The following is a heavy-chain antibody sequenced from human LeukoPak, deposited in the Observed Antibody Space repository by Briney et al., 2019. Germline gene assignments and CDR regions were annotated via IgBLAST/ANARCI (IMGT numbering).Heavy chain of an antibody. CDR2: IYYSGST. J-gene: IGHJ5*02. CDR3: ARSELSTVTFGNWFDP. CDR1: GGSISSGGYS. V-gene: IGHV4-31*03. D-gene: IGHD4-17*01. Sequence: PSETLSLTCTVSGGSISSGGYSWSWIRQHPGKGLEWIGYIYYSGSTYYNPSLKSRVTISVDTSKNRFSLKLSSVTAADTAVYYCARSELSTVTFGNWFDPWGQGTLVTVSS.